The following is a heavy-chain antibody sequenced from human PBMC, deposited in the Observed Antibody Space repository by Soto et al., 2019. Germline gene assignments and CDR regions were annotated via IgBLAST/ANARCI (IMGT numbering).Heavy chain of an antibody. J-gene: IGHJ6*02. CDR3: ASAWYGDQYYHGMGV. V-gene: IGHV2-5*02. CDR1: GFSLSTSGVG. CDR2: IYWDDDD. D-gene: IGHD6-13*01. Sequence: SGPTLVNPTQTLTLTCTFSGFSLSTSGVGVGWIRQPPGKALEWLAVIYWDDDDRYSPSLRSRLSIAKDTSTNEVVLTMTNMDPVDTATYYCASAWYGDQYYHGMGVWGQGTTVTAP.